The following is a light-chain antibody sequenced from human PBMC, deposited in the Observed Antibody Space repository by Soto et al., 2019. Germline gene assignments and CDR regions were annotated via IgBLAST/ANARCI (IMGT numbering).Light chain of an antibody. J-gene: IGLJ1*01. Sequence: SVLTIPSSVSACPRQSITISCLRTSSHVGGYDYVTLYQQHPGKAPKLMIYEVSDRPSGVPNRFSGSKSGNTASLTISALQAEDEDDYYCSSYPISSTYV. V-gene: IGLV2-14*01. CDR3: SSYPISSTYV. CDR2: EVS. CDR1: SSHVGGYDY.